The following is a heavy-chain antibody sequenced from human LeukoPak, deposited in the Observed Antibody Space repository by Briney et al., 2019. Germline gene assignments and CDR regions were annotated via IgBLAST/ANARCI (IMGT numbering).Heavy chain of an antibody. CDR1: AGSISRYY. Sequence: SETLSLTCTVAAGSISRYYCSWIRHPQGDVLGWIGYISYSASTNYNPSIKSRVAISVDTSKNQFSLKLSSVTAADTAVYYCASFPGTSRFEFWGQGTLVTVS. J-gene: IGHJ4*02. D-gene: IGHD1-26*01. V-gene: IGHV4-59*01. CDR3: ASFPGTSRFEF. CDR2: ISYSAST.